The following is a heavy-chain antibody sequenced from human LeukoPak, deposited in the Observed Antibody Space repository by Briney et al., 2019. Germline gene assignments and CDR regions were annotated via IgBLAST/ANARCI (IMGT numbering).Heavy chain of an antibody. CDR1: GFTFSDYY. CDR3: AKGVAYSSSSGGPDAFDI. D-gene: IGHD6-6*01. CDR2: IYTGGSK. Sequence: GGSLRLSCAASGFTFSDYYMSWVRQAPGKGLEWVSVIYTGGSKYYADSVKGRFTISRDNSKNTLYLQMNSLRAEDTAVYYCAKGVAYSSSSGGPDAFDIWGQGTMVTVSS. J-gene: IGHJ3*02. V-gene: IGHV3-66*02.